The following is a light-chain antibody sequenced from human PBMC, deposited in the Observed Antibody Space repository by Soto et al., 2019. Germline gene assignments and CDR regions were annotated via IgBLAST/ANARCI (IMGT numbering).Light chain of an antibody. CDR3: QLQGT. Sequence: DIPLTQSPPTLSASVGDRVTITCRASQSISNWLAWYQQKPGKVPKLLIYSVSTLQSGVPSRFTGSGSGTDFSLTISNLQSDDFATYYCQLQGTFGQGTKVDFK. CDR1: QSISNW. V-gene: IGKV1-5*03. J-gene: IGKJ1*01. CDR2: SVS.